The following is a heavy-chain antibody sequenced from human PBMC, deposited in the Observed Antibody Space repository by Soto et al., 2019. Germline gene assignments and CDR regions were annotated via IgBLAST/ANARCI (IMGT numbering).Heavy chain of an antibody. D-gene: IGHD2-2*01. CDR2: INPNSGGT. J-gene: IGHJ4*02. CDR3: ARGSMLVVPAAITEFGLDD. Sequence: ASVKVSCKASGYTFTGYYMHWVRQAPGQGLEWMGWINPNSGGTNYAQKFQGWVTMTRDTSISTAYMELSRLRSDDTAVYYCARGSMLVVPAAITEFGLDDWGQGTLVTVSS. V-gene: IGHV1-2*04. CDR1: GYTFTGYY.